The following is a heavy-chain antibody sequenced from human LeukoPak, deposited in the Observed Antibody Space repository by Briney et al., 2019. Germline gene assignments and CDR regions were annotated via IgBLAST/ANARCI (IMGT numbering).Heavy chain of an antibody. CDR1: GFTFSSYA. D-gene: IGHD3-22*01. Sequence: GGSLRLSCAASGFTFSSYAMSWVRQAPGKGLEWVSAISGSGGSTYYADSVKGRFTISRDNSKNTLYLQMNSLRAEDTAVYYCAKELGYYDSSGYYGFDYWGQGTLVTVSS. CDR3: AKELGYYDSSGYYGFDY. V-gene: IGHV3-23*01. J-gene: IGHJ4*02. CDR2: ISGSGGST.